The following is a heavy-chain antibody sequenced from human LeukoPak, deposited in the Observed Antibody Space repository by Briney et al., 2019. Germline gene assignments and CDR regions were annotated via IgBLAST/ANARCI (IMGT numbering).Heavy chain of an antibody. J-gene: IGHJ4*02. Sequence: TGGSLRLSCAASGFTFSSYAMSWVRQAPGKGLEWVSVIYSGGSTYYADSVKGRFTISRDNSKNTLYLQMNSLRAEDTAVYYCARATPAGVYYFDYWGQGTLVTVSS. D-gene: IGHD2-8*01. CDR2: IYSGGST. CDR1: GFTFSSYA. V-gene: IGHV3-53*01. CDR3: ARATPAGVYYFDY.